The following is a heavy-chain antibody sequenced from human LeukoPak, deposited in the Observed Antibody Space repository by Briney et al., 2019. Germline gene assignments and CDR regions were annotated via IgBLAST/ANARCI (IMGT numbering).Heavy chain of an antibody. Sequence: GGSLRLSCAASEFTFSNYAMSWVRQTPGKGLEWVSSITDSGGDTYYADSVRGRFTISRDHSKNTLSLQMNSLKAVDTAVYYCAQIVALSTGFAYWGQGALVTVSS. J-gene: IGHJ4*02. CDR1: EFTFSNYA. CDR2: ITDSGGDT. V-gene: IGHV3-23*01. D-gene: IGHD2-2*01. CDR3: AQIVALSTGFAY.